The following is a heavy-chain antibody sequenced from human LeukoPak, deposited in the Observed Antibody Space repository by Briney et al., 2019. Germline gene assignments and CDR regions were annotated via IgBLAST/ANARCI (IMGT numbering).Heavy chain of an antibody. Sequence: PSETLSLTCTVSGGSISSYYWSWIRQPPGKGLEWIGYIYYSGSTNYNPSLKSRVTISVDTSKNQFSLKLSSVTAADTAVYYCARDIHYYGSWGTFDYWGQGTLVTVSS. CDR3: ARDIHYYGSWGTFDY. D-gene: IGHD3-10*01. J-gene: IGHJ4*02. V-gene: IGHV4-59*01. CDR1: GGSISSYY. CDR2: IYYSGST.